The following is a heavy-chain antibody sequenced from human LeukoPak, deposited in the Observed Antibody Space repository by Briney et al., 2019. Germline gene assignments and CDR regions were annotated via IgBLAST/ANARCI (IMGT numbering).Heavy chain of an antibody. J-gene: IGHJ4*02. V-gene: IGHV3-23*01. CDR1: GFTFASYA. CDR3: AKDLGYSYGIDY. CDR2: ISGGGGGT. D-gene: IGHD5-18*01. Sequence: GGSLRLSCSASGFTFASYAMSWVRQAPGKGLEWVSGISGGGGGTYYAASVKGRFTISRDNSKNTLYLQMNSLRAEDTAVYYCAKDLGYSYGIDYWGQGTLVTVSS.